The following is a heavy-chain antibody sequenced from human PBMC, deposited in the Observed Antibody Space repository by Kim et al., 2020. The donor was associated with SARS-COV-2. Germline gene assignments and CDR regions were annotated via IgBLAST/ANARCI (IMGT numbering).Heavy chain of an antibody. CDR2: TYYRSKWYN. Sequence: SQTLSLTCAISGDSVSSNSAAWNWIRQSPSRGLEWLGRTYYRSKWYNDYAVSVKSRITINPDTSKNQFSLQLNSVTPEDTAVYYCARARDSSSWFGPHYYYMDVWGKGTTVTVSS. V-gene: IGHV6-1*01. D-gene: IGHD6-13*01. CDR3: ARARDSSSWFGPHYYYMDV. J-gene: IGHJ6*03. CDR1: GDSVSSNSAA.